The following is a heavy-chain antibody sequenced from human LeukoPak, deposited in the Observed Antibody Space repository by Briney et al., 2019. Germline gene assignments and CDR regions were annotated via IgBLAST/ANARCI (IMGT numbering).Heavy chain of an antibody. CDR3: ARDPKHYDILTGYYLLGYYYYGMDV. V-gene: IGHV1-2*02. J-gene: IGHJ6*02. CDR1: GYTFTGYY. Sequence: ASVKVSCKASGYTFTGYYMHWVRQAPGQGLEWMGWINPNSGGTNYAQKFQGRVTMTRDTSISTAYMELSRLRSDDTAVYYCARDPKHYDILTGYYLLGYYYYGMDVWGQGTTVTVSS. CDR2: INPNSGGT. D-gene: IGHD3-9*01.